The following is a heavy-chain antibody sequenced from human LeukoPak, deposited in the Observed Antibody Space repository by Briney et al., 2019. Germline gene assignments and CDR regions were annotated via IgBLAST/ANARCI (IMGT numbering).Heavy chain of an antibody. J-gene: IGHJ4*02. Sequence: NPGGSLRLSCAASGFTFSNDWMSWVRQAPGKGLEWVGRIKSKTDGGTTDYAAPVKGRFTISRDDSKNTLYLQMNSLKTEDTAVYYCTTEMAYSSGWYDYWGQGTLVTVSS. CDR3: TTEMAYSSGWYDY. CDR1: GFTFSNDW. CDR2: IKSKTDGGTT. D-gene: IGHD6-19*01. V-gene: IGHV3-15*01.